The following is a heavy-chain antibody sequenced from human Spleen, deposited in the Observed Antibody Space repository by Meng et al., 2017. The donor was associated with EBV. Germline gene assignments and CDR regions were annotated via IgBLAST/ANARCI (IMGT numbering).Heavy chain of an antibody. CDR2: AHYTGST. D-gene: IGHD6-19*01. J-gene: IGHJ5*02. Sequence: LQLRGSGPGQVEPSETLSLTCTVSGDSISSFYYWGWIRQPPGRGLEWIGSAHYTGSTYYSPSLKSRVTVSVDTSKNQFSLRLTSVTAADTAVYYCARPFPSWQSPRLDPFGAWGQGTLVTASS. V-gene: IGHV4-39*01. CDR3: ARPFPSWQSPRLDPFGA. CDR1: GDSISSFYY.